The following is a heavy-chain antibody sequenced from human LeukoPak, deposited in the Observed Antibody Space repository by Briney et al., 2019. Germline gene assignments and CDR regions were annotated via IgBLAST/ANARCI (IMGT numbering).Heavy chain of an antibody. V-gene: IGHV1-2*06. CDR1: GSTFIGYY. CDR2: INPDSGDT. CDR3: ARDRDVVVVAASFDP. D-gene: IGHD2-15*01. J-gene: IGHJ5*02. Sequence: ASVKVSCKASGSTFIGYYMHWVRQAPGQGLEWMGRINPDSGDTNYAQRFHGRVTMTRDTSNSTAYMELSRLRSDDTAVYYCARDRDVVVVAASFDPWGQGTLVTVSS.